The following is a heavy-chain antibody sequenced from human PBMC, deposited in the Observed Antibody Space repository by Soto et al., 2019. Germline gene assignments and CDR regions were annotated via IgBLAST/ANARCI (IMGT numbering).Heavy chain of an antibody. Sequence: SETLSLTCTVSGGPISSGGYYWSWIRQHPGKGLEWIGYIYYSGSTYYNPSLKSRVTISVDTSKNQFSLKLSSVAAAGTAVFFCARRIYGGNSEATNWFDPWGQGTLVTVSS. V-gene: IGHV4-31*03. CDR3: ARRIYGGNSEATNWFDP. CDR1: GGPISSGGYY. J-gene: IGHJ5*02. D-gene: IGHD4-17*01. CDR2: IYYSGST.